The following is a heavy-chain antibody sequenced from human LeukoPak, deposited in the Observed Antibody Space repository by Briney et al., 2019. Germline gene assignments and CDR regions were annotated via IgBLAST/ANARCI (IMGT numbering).Heavy chain of an antibody. V-gene: IGHV4-61*02. Sequence: SQTLSLTCTVSGGSISSGSYYWSWIRQPAGKGLEWIGRIYTSGSTNYNPSLKSRVTISVDTSKNQFSLKLSSVTAADTAVYYCAGAFRVVVIEDAFDIWGQGQWSPSLQ. CDR1: GGSISSGSYY. CDR2: IYTSGST. J-gene: IGHJ3*02. D-gene: IGHD3-22*01. CDR3: AGAFRVVVIEDAFDI.